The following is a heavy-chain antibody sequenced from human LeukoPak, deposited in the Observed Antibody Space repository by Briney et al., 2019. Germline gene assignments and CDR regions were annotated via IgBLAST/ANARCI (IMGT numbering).Heavy chain of an antibody. J-gene: IGHJ5*02. D-gene: IGHD3-3*01. CDR3: ASGVTIFGVAPFVNWFDP. V-gene: IGHV4-34*01. Sequence: PSETLSLTCAVYGGSFSGYYWSWIRQPPGKGLEWIGEINHSGSTNYNPSLKSRVTISVDTSKNQFSLKLSSVTAADTAVYYCASGVTIFGVAPFVNWFDPWGQGTLVTVSS. CDR2: INHSGST. CDR1: GGSFSGYY.